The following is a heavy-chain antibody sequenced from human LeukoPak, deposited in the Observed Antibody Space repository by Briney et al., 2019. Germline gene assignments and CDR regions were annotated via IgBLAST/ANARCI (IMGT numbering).Heavy chain of an antibody. CDR3: AKARDILTGYYKTPVGY. Sequence: GGSLRLSCAASGFTFSSYAMSWVRQAPRKGLEWGSGISGSGDNTYYADSVKGWFTISRDNSKSTLYMQMNSLTAEDTAVYYCAKARDILTGYYKTPVGYWGQGTLVTVSS. CDR1: GFTFSSYA. J-gene: IGHJ4*02. CDR2: ISGSGDNT. V-gene: IGHV3-23*01. D-gene: IGHD3-9*01.